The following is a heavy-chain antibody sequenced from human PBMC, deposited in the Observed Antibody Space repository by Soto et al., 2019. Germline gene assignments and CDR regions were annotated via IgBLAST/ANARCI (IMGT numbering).Heavy chain of an antibody. Sequence: QVQLVQSGGEVKKPGSSVKVSCKASGDTFTNHVFNWVRQAHGQGLEWMGGIMSLFGTPHYAQRFQGRVTITADESTAKSYMQLGSLRSEDTAVYYCARDRGSGYARGDYWGQGTLVTVSS. D-gene: IGHD3-22*01. V-gene: IGHV1-69*12. CDR1: GDTFTNHV. CDR2: IMSLFGTP. CDR3: ARDRGSGYARGDY. J-gene: IGHJ4*02.